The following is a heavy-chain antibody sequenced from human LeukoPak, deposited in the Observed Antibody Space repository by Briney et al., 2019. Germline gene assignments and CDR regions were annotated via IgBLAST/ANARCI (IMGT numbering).Heavy chain of an antibody. CDR2: IYPGDSDT. CDR3: ARGHDYNDPYFNY. V-gene: IGHV5-51*01. Sequence: GESLKISCKGSGYSFTSYWIGWVRQMPGKGLEWIGIIYPGDSDTRYSPSFQGQVTISVDKSISTAYLQWSSLKASDTAMYYCARGHDYNDPYFNYWGQGTLVTVSS. J-gene: IGHJ4*02. CDR1: GYSFTSYW. D-gene: IGHD5-24*01.